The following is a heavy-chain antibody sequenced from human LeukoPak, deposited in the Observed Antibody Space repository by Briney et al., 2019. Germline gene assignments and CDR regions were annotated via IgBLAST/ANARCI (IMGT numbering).Heavy chain of an antibody. D-gene: IGHD2-2*01. V-gene: IGHV3-49*03. J-gene: IGHJ6*02. CDR2: IRSKAYGGTT. CDR1: GFTFGDYA. Sequence: GGSLRLSCTASGFTFGDYAMSWFRQAPGRGLEWVGFIRSKAYGGTTEYAASVKGRFTISRDDSKSIAYLQMNSLKTEDAAVYHCTSLGYCSSTSCYAFYYYYGMDVWGQGTTVTVSS. CDR3: TSLGYCSSTSCYAFYYYYGMDV.